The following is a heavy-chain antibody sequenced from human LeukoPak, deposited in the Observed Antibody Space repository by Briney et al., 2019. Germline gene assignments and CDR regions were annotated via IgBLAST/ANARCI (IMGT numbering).Heavy chain of an antibody. CDR3: ARERDSSGYPIDY. V-gene: IGHV4-59*01. CDR2: IYYSGST. D-gene: IGHD3-22*01. CDR1: GGSISSYY. Sequence: SETLSLTCTVSGGSISSYYWSWIRQPPGKVLEWIGYIYYSGSTNYKPSLKSRVTISVDTSKNQFSLKLSSVTAADTAVYYCARERDSSGYPIDYWGQGTLVTVSS. J-gene: IGHJ4*02.